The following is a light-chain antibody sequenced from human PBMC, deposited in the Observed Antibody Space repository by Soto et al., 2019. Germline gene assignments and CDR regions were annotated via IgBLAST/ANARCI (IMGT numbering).Light chain of an antibody. CDR2: GAS. V-gene: IGKV1D-12*01. Sequence: DIQMTQSPSSVSASIGDTVTITCRASQDISTLLAWYQQKPGKAPKLLIYGASTLESGVPSRFTGRGSGTDFTLTISSLQPEDFATYFCQQADSFPLTFGAAPKADIK. CDR3: QQADSFPLT. CDR1: QDISTL. J-gene: IGKJ4*01.